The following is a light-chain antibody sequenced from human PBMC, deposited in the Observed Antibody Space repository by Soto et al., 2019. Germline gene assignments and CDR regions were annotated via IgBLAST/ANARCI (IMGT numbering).Light chain of an antibody. CDR3: QQYDHSPWT. Sequence: EIVLTQSPGTLSLSPGEGATLSCRASQSVSSSYLAWYQQKPGQAPRLLIYGASSRATGIPDRFSGGGSGTDFTLTISRLEHEDFAVYYCQQYDHSPWTFGQGTKVEIK. CDR1: QSVSSSY. J-gene: IGKJ1*01. V-gene: IGKV3-20*01. CDR2: GAS.